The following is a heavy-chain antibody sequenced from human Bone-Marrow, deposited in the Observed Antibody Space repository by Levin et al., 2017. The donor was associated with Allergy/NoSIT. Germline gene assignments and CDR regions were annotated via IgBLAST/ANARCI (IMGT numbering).Heavy chain of an antibody. CDR3: ARDFTMDWLDP. Sequence: ASVKVSCKASGYRFTSYGISWVRQAPGQGLEWMGWISAYKGNTNYAQKFQGRVTMTTDTSTSTAYMELRSLRSDDTAVYYCARDFTMDWLDPWGQGTLVTVSS. D-gene: IGHD3-3*01. J-gene: IGHJ5*02. CDR1: GYRFTSYG. V-gene: IGHV1-18*01. CDR2: ISAYKGNT.